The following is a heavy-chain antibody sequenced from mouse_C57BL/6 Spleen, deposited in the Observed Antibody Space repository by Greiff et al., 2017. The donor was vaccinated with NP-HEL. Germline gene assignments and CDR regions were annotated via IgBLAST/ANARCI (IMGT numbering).Heavy chain of an antibody. CDR2: IDPETGGT. CDR3: TRSGGFAY. V-gene: IGHV1-15*01. D-gene: IGHD1-3*01. J-gene: IGHJ3*01. Sequence: QVQLKASGAELVRPGASVTLSCKASGYTFTDYEMHWVKQTPVHGLAWIGAIDPETGGTAYNQKFQGKAILTADKSSSTAYMELRSLTSEDSAVYYCTRSGGFAYWGQGTLVTVSA. CDR1: GYTFTDYE.